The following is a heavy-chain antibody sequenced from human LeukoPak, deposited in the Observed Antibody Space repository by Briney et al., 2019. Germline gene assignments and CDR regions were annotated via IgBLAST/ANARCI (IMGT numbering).Heavy chain of an antibody. D-gene: IGHD1-26*01. CDR3: ASISKVGATIDY. J-gene: IGHJ4*02. Sequence: ASVKVSCKASGYTFTSYDINWVRQATGQGLEWMGWMNPNSGNTGYAQKFQGRVTMTRNTSISTAYMELSSLRSEDTAVYYCASISKVGATIDYWGQGTLVTISS. V-gene: IGHV1-8*01. CDR2: MNPNSGNT. CDR1: GYTFTSYD.